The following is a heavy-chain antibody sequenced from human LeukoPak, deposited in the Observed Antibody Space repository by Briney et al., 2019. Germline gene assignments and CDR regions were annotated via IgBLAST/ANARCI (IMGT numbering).Heavy chain of an antibody. Sequence: GASVEVSCKASGYTFTGYYMHWVRQAPEQGLEWMGWIDPNSGGTNYAQRLQGRVTMTRDTSISTGYMELSRLTSDDTAVYYCVRGDGRGEDWGQGTLVTVSS. J-gene: IGHJ4*02. V-gene: IGHV1-2*02. CDR2: IDPNSGGT. CDR1: GYTFTGYY. D-gene: IGHD3-10*01. CDR3: VRGDGRGED.